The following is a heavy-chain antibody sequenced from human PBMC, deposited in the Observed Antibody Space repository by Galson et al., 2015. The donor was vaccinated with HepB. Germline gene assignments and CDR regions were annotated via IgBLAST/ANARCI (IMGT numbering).Heavy chain of an antibody. J-gene: IGHJ6*03. CDR1: GFTFSSYG. D-gene: IGHD2-2*01. V-gene: IGHV3-33*01. Sequence: SLRLSCAASGFTFSSYGMHWVRQAPGKGLEWVAVIWYDGSNRYYADSVKGRFTISRDNSKNTLYLQMNSLRAEDTAVYYCARDPRYCSSTSCYGGFGYYYYYMDVWGKGTTVTVSS. CDR3: ARDPRYCSSTSCYGGFGYYYYYMDV. CDR2: IWYDGSNR.